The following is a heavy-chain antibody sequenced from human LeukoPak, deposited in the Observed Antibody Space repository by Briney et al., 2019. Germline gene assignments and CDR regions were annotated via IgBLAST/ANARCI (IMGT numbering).Heavy chain of an antibody. J-gene: IGHJ4*02. CDR2: ISYDGSNK. CDR3: AKVMGWSSSWYGGVDY. D-gene: IGHD6-13*01. CDR1: GFTFSSYG. Sequence: GGSLRLSCAASGFTFSSYGMHWVRQAPGKGLEWVAVISYDGSNKYYADSVKGRFTISRDNSKNTLYLQMNSLRAEDTAVYYCAKVMGWSSSWYGGVDYWGQGTLVTVSS. V-gene: IGHV3-30*18.